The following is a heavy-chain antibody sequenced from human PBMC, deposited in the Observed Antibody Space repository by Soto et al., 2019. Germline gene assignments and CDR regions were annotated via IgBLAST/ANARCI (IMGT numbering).Heavy chain of an antibody. CDR3: ARAAWGSGWYPFGFDY. V-gene: IGHV4-39*01. J-gene: IGHJ4*02. D-gene: IGHD6-19*01. CDR1: GGSISSSSYY. CDR2: IYYSGST. Sequence: QLQLQESGPGLVKPSETLSLTCTVSGGSISSSSYYWGWIRQPPGKGLEWIGSIYYSGSTYYNPSLKSRVPLSVDTSKHQFSLKLGSVTAADTAVYYCARAAWGSGWYPFGFDYWGQGTLVTVSS.